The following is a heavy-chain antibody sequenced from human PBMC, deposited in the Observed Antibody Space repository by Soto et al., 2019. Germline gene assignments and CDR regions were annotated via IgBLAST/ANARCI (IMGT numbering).Heavy chain of an antibody. CDR1: GFSISNYG. V-gene: IGHV3-33*01. CDR3: ARHRGPYSATYYLDF. J-gene: IGHJ4*02. CDR2: IFSDGSNK. Sequence: QVQLVESGGGVVQPGGSWRPSCAASGFSISNYGMQWVRQAPGKGRGGVAIIFSDGSNKYHADSVKGRFTISRDNSKNTLYLQMDSLTAGDTAVYYCARHRGPYSATYYLDFWGQGTLVTVSS. D-gene: IGHD4-4*01.